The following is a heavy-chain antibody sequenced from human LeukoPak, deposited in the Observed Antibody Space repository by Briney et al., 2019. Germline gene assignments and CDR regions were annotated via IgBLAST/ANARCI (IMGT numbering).Heavy chain of an antibody. J-gene: IGHJ4*02. Sequence: PGGSLRLSCAASEFSFSSYWMHWVRQAPGKGRVWVSRISPDGSSARYADSVRGRFTISRDNAKNTLYLQMKSLRAEEPAVYYCAGDPGGWHSMDYWGQGNLVTVSS. V-gene: IGHV3-74*01. CDR1: EFSFSSYW. D-gene: IGHD6-19*01. CDR3: AGDPGGWHSMDY. CDR2: ISPDGSSA.